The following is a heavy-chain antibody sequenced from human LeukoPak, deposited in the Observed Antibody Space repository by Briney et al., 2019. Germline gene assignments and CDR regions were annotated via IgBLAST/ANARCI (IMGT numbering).Heavy chain of an antibody. V-gene: IGHV1-2*02. D-gene: IGHD4-17*01. CDR2: INPNSGGT. J-gene: IGHJ4*02. Sequence: ASVKVSCKASGYTFTGYYMHWVRQAPGPGLEWMGWINPNSGGTNYAQKFQGRVTMTRDTSISTAYMELSRLRSDDTAVYYCARDRDGDYPFDYWGQGTLVTVSS. CDR3: ARDRDGDYPFDY. CDR1: GYTFTGYY.